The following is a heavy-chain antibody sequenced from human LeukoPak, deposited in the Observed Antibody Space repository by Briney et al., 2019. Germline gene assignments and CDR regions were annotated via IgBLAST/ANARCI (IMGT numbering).Heavy chain of an antibody. V-gene: IGHV3-9*01. CDR2: IDWNSSRI. CDR3: TKDVSVGGLDH. CDR1: GFTFDGFA. J-gene: IGHJ4*02. Sequence: PGRSLRLSCAASGFTFDGFAMHWVRQAPGKGLEWVSGIDWNSSRIGYADSVKGRFTISRDNAKNSLDLQMNSLRVEDTALYYCTKDVSVGGLDHWGQGTLVTVSS. D-gene: IGHD1-26*01.